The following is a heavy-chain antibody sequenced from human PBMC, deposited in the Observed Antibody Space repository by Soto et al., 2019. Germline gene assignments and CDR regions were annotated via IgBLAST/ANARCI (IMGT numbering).Heavy chain of an antibody. Sequence: QVQLVESGGGVVQPGRSLRLSCAASGFTFSSYGMHWVRQAPGKGLEWVAVISYDGSNKYYADSVKGRFTISRDNSKNTLYLQMNSLRAEDTAVYYCAKDWPAVAGTRIVQGGYGMDVWGQGTTVTVSS. D-gene: IGHD6-19*01. CDR2: ISYDGSNK. CDR3: AKDWPAVAGTRIVQGGYGMDV. V-gene: IGHV3-30*18. J-gene: IGHJ6*02. CDR1: GFTFSSYG.